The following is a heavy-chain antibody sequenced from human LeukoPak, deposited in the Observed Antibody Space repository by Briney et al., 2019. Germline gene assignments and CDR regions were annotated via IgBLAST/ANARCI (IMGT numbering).Heavy chain of an antibody. V-gene: IGHV3-23*01. CDR2: ISGSGGST. CDR3: AKDYYDSSGWGDYFDY. D-gene: IGHD3-22*01. J-gene: IGHJ4*02. CDR1: GFTFSSYG. Sequence: PGGTLRLSCAASGFTFSSYGMSWVRQAPGEGLEWVSAISGSGGSTYYADSVKGRFTISRDNSKNTLYLQMNSLRAEDTAVYYCAKDYYDSSGWGDYFDYWGQGTLVTVSS.